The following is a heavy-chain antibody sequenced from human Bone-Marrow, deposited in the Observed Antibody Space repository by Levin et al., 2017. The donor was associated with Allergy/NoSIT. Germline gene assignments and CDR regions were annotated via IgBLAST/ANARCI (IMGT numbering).Heavy chain of an antibody. CDR3: ARGGVGANAHHYYFYGMDV. Sequence: GESLKISCKASGYTFSGFYIHWLRQAPGQGLEWMGWNDPNSGGTKYAQKFSDRVTMTRDTSMDTAYMELSGLTSDDSATYYCARGGVGANAHHYYFYGMDVWGQGTTVTVSS. D-gene: IGHD1-26*01. CDR2: NDPNSGGT. V-gene: IGHV1-2*02. J-gene: IGHJ6*02. CDR1: GYTFSGFY.